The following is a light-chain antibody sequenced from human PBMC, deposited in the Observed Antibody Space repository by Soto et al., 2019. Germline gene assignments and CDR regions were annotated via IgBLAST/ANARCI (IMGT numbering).Light chain of an antibody. V-gene: IGKV3-15*01. CDR3: QQYNKWPLMYT. CDR1: QSVRSN. CDR2: GAS. Sequence: EIMMTQSPATLSVSPGERATLSCRASQSVRSNLAWYQQKPGQAPRLLIYGASTRATGIPARFSGSGSGTEFTLTISSLQSEDFAVYYCQQYNKWPLMYTFGQGTKLEIK. J-gene: IGKJ2*01.